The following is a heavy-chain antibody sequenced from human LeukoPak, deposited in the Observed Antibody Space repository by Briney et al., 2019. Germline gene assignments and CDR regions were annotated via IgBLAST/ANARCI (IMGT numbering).Heavy chain of an antibody. V-gene: IGHV4-61*02. J-gene: IGHJ3*02. Sequence: SETLSLTFTVSGGSIRSSSYYWSWIRQPAGKGLEWIGRIYASGSTNYNPSLKSRVTISADTSRNQFSLKLTSVTAADTAVYYCARPSTYYYDSSGHGAFDIWGQGTMVTVSS. D-gene: IGHD3-22*01. CDR1: GGSIRSSSYY. CDR2: IYASGST. CDR3: ARPSTYYYDSSGHGAFDI.